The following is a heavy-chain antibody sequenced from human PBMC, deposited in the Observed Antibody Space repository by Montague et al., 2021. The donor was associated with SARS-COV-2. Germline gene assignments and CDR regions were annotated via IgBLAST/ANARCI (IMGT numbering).Heavy chain of an antibody. V-gene: IGHV4-34*01. CDR3: ARSHDYRGNDYFDS. D-gene: IGHD4-23*01. J-gene: IGHJ4*02. CDR2: ITHGGST. Sequence: SETLSPTRAVYGGSLSGFYWTWIRQAPGKGLELVGEITHGGSTSYSPALKSRLTISLDTSKNQFSLKLVSVTAADTATYYCARSHDYRGNDYFDSWGQGALVIVSS. CDR1: GGSLSGFY.